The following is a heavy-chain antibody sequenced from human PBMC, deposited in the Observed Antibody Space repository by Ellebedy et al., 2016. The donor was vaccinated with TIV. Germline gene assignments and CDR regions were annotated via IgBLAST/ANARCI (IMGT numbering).Heavy chain of an antibody. CDR2: INHSGST. J-gene: IGHJ5*02. Sequence: GSLRLXXAVYGGSFSGYYWSWIRQPPGKGLEWIGEINHSGSTNYNPSLKSRVTISVDTSKNQFSLKLSSVTAADTAVYYCARGALVVVTAGWFDPWGQGTLVTVSS. V-gene: IGHV4-34*01. CDR3: ARGALVVVTAGWFDP. D-gene: IGHD2-21*02. CDR1: GGSFSGYY.